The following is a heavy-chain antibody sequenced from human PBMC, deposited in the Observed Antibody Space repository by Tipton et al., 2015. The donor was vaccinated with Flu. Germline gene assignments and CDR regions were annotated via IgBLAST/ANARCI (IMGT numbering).Heavy chain of an antibody. V-gene: IGHV4-34*01. CDR3: ARGIGGYCRRTSCYGGNYYYGMDV. CDR1: GGSFSGYY. D-gene: IGHD2-2*01. Sequence: TLSLTCAVYGGSFSGYYWSWIRQPPGKGLEWIGKINHSGSTNYNPSLKSRVTISVDTSKNQFSPKLSSVTAADTAVYYCARGIGGYCRRTSCYGGNYYYGMDVWGQGTTVTVSS. J-gene: IGHJ6*02. CDR2: INHSGST.